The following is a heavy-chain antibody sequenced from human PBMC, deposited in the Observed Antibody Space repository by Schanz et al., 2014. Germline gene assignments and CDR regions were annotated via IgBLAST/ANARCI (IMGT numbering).Heavy chain of an antibody. J-gene: IGHJ6*02. V-gene: IGHV3-66*01. CDR2: IYSAGNT. Sequence: VQLVESGGGLVQPGGSLRLSCAASGFTFSTYWMSWVRQAPGKGLEWVSVIYSAGNTYYADSVKGRFTISRDNSKNTVYLQMNSLRAEDTAVYFCASLIGTTSAHFYGMDVWGQGTTVPVSS. CDR1: GFTFSTYW. CDR3: ASLIGTTSAHFYGMDV. D-gene: IGHD1-7*01.